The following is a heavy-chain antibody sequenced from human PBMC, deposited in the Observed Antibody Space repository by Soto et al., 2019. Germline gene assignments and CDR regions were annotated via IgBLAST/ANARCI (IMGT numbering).Heavy chain of an antibody. D-gene: IGHD6-19*01. CDR3: AKDKGPGPAVYYFDY. CDR1: GFTFNNYA. CDR2: IASDGRDK. Sequence: QVQLVESGGGVVQPGRSLRLSCAASGFTFNNYAMHWVRQAPGKGLEWVAVIASDGRDKKYTDSVRGRFAISRDNSKNTMDLEMNSLRGDDAAVYYCAKDKGPGPAVYYFDYWGQGTLVTVSS. V-gene: IGHV3-30*09. J-gene: IGHJ4*02.